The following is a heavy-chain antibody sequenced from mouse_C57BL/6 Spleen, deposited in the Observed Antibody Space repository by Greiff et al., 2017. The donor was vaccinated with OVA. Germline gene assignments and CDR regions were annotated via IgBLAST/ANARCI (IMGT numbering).Heavy chain of an antibody. CDR2: IDPETGGT. J-gene: IGHJ3*01. CDR3: TRSGVYGPCAY. CDR1: GYTFTDYE. V-gene: IGHV1-15*01. Sequence: QVQLQQSGAELVRPGASVTLSCKASGYTFTDYEMHWVKQTPVHGLEWIGAIDPETGGTAYNQKFKGKAILTADKSSSTAYMELRSLTSEDSAVYYCTRSGVYGPCAYWGQGTLVTVSA. D-gene: IGHD1-1*02.